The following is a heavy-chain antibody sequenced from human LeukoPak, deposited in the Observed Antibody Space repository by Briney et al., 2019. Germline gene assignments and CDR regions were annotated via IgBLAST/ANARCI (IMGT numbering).Heavy chain of an antibody. Sequence: GGSLRLSCAASGFTFSSYAMSWVRQAPGKGLEWVSYIGHDGTGMSYAESVRGRFTISRDNANKTPYLQMSSLTVEDSAVYYCAGPYEYGDFSYWGQGSLVSVSS. V-gene: IGHV3-7*03. D-gene: IGHD4-17*01. CDR2: IGHDGTGM. CDR3: AGPYEYGDFSY. CDR1: GFTFSSYA. J-gene: IGHJ4*02.